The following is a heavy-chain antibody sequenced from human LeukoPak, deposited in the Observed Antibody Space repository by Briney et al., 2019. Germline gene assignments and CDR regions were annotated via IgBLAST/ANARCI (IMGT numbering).Heavy chain of an antibody. CDR2: INHSGST. J-gene: IGHJ4*02. Sequence: SETLSLTCTVSGGSISSYYWSWIRQPPGKGLEWIGEINHSGSTNYNPSLKSRVTISVDTSKNQFSLKLSSVTAADTAVYYCARQGKRKAYYYGSGTNFDYWGQGTLVTVSS. CDR1: GGSISSYY. CDR3: ARQGKRKAYYYGSGTNFDY. V-gene: IGHV4-34*01. D-gene: IGHD3-10*01.